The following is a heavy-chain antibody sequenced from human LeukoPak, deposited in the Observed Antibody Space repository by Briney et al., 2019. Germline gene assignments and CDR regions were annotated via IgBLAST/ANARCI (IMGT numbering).Heavy chain of an antibody. J-gene: IGHJ4*02. CDR3: ARGAALVTHKYFDY. CDR1: GASIKNYY. V-gene: IGHV4-59*08. Sequence: SETLSLTCTVSGASIKNYYWSWIRQPPGEGLEWIGYIHSSGSTVYNPSLESRVTFSIGAPRNHFYLNMTSVTAADTAVYYCARGAALVTHKYFDYWGPGTLVTVSS. D-gene: IGHD5-18*01. CDR2: IHSSGST.